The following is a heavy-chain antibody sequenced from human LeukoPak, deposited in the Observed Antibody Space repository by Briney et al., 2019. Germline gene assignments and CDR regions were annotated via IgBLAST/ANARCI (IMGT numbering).Heavy chain of an antibody. CDR1: GFTFSNAW. J-gene: IGHJ6*03. Sequence: GGSLRLSCAASGFTFSNAWMSWVRQAPGKGLEWVSSISSSSSYIYYAGSVKGRFTISRDNAKNSLYLQMNSLRAEDTAVYYCAKEAVRYNWNYYYMDVWGKGTTVTVSS. CDR2: ISSSSSYI. D-gene: IGHD1-20*01. V-gene: IGHV3-21*01. CDR3: AKEAVRYNWNYYYMDV.